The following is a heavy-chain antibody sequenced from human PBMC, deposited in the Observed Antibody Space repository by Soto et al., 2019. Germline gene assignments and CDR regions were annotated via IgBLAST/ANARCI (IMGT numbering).Heavy chain of an antibody. CDR3: ARDRYYGSGTYYNFYSGMDV. D-gene: IGHD3-10*01. CDR2: IFHSRST. V-gene: IGHV4-30-4*01. CDR1: GGSINSGDYY. J-gene: IGHJ6*02. Sequence: PSETLSLTCTVSGGSINSGDYYWTWVRQPPGKGLEWIGNIFHSRSTYYTPSLQSRVTISLDTSRHHFSLKLSSVTPADTAAYYCARDRYYGSGTYYNFYSGMDVGGQGTTVTVS.